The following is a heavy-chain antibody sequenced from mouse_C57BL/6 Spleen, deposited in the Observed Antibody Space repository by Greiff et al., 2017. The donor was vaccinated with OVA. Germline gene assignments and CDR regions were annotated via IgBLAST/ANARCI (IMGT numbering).Heavy chain of an antibody. CDR2: ISYDGSN. CDR3: ARDQNGNYEDYAMDY. J-gene: IGHJ4*01. D-gene: IGHD2-1*01. Sequence: EVKLQESGPGLVKPSQSLSLTCSVTGYSITSGYYWNWIRQFPGNKLEWMGYISYDGSNNYNPSLKNRITIPRDTSKNQFFLKLNSVTTEDTATYYCARDQNGNYEDYAMDYWGQGTSVTVSS. CDR1: GYSITSGYY. V-gene: IGHV3-6*01.